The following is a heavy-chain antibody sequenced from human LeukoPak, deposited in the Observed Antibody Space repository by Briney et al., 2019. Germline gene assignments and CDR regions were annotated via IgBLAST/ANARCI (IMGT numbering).Heavy chain of an antibody. CDR1: GGSISSYY. D-gene: IGHD3-22*01. CDR2: IYYSGST. V-gene: IGHV4-59*01. Sequence: TSETLSLTCTVSGGSISSYYWSWIRQPPGKGLEWIGYIYYSGSTNYNPSLKSRVTISVDTSKNQFSLKLSSVTAADTAVYYCARDRRYDSSGYYWYGMDVWGQGTTVTVSS. J-gene: IGHJ6*02. CDR3: ARDRRYDSSGYYWYGMDV.